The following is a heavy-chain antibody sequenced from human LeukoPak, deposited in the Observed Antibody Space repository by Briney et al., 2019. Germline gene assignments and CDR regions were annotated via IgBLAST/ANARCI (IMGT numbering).Heavy chain of an antibody. J-gene: IGHJ4*02. CDR2: ISYDGSNK. V-gene: IGHV3-30*01. CDR1: GFTFSSYA. Sequence: PGRSLRLSCAASGFTFSSYAMHWVRQAPGKGLEWVAVISYDGSNKYYADSVKGRFTISRDNSKNTLYLQMNSLRAEDTAVYYCARDTHPSYDSSGYYGLLDYWGQGTLVTVSS. CDR3: ARDTHPSYDSSGYYGLLDY. D-gene: IGHD3-22*01.